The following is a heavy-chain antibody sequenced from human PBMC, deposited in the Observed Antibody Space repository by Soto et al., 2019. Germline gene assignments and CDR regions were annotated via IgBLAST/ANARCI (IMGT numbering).Heavy chain of an antibody. CDR1: GGSISTSNW. CDR2: VYRTGST. J-gene: IGHJ4*02. D-gene: IGHD6-13*01. Sequence: QVQLQESGPGLVKPSGTLYLSCAVYGGSISTSNWRSWVRQPPGKGLEWIGEVYRTGSTNYNPSLESRLTISVDKSKNQFSLKLTSVTAADTPVYYCARARATITAAAIFDCWGQGTLVTVSS. CDR3: ARARATITAAAIFDC. V-gene: IGHV4-4*02.